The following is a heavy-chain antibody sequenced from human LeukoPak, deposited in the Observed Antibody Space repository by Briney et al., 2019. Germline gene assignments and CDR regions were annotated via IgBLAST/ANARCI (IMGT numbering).Heavy chain of an antibody. Sequence: GGSLRLSCAASGFTFSSYSMNWVRQAPGKGLEWVSSISSSSSYIYYADSVKGRFTISRDNAKNSLYLQMNSLRAEDTAVYYCARAGVTMIVVDRYAFDIWGQGTMVTVSS. D-gene: IGHD3-22*01. CDR2: ISSSSSYI. V-gene: IGHV3-21*04. J-gene: IGHJ3*02. CDR3: ARAGVTMIVVDRYAFDI. CDR1: GFTFSSYS.